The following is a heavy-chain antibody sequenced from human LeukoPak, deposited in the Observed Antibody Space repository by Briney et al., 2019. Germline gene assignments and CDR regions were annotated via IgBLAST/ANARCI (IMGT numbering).Heavy chain of an antibody. V-gene: IGHV3-23*01. CDR2: ITGSDNT. Sequence: GGSLRLSCAASGFTFRSYAMTWVRQAPGEGLEYVSAITGSDNTYYADSVKGRFTISRDNSKNTVYLQMNSLRAEDTAVYYCAKRLPYYFDYWGQGTLVTVSS. CDR3: AKRLPYYFDY. J-gene: IGHJ4*02. CDR1: GFTFRSYA. D-gene: IGHD3-16*01.